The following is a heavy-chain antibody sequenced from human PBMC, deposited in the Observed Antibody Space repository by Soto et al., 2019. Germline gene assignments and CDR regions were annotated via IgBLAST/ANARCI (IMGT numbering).Heavy chain of an antibody. V-gene: IGHV3-74*01. CDR1: GFTFSDYW. D-gene: IGHD2-21*02. Sequence: GGSLRLSCEASGFTFSDYWIHWVRQAPGRGLLWVSRVQGNGIGTNYADSVEGRFTISRDNAKNTVYLQMNGLRSDDTALYYCALLYAGDPAGFDYWGQGTLVTVYS. J-gene: IGHJ4*02. CDR2: VQGNGIGT. CDR3: ALLYAGDPAGFDY.